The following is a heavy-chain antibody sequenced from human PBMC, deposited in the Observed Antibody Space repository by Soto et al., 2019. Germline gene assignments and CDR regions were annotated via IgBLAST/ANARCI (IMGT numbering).Heavy chain of an antibody. J-gene: IGHJ5*02. CDR3: ARQLGFCSSTSCYAWYDP. CDR1: GGSVTNYY. Sequence: SETLSLTCTVSGGSVTNYYWSWIRQPPGKGLEWIGFTYYSGNTNYNPSLKSRATMSVDTSKNQFTLKLTSVTAADTAVYYCARQLGFCSSTSCYAWYDPWGQGTLVTVSS. D-gene: IGHD2-2*01. CDR2: TYYSGNT. V-gene: IGHV4-59*08.